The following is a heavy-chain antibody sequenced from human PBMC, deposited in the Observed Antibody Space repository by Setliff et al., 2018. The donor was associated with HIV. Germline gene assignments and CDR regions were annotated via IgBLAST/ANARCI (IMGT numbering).Heavy chain of an antibody. Sequence: SETLSLTCTVSGGSITGNSNSWGWIRQPPGKGLEWIGEVNHGGSTHHNASLKSRLTISIDTSKKQFSLKLTSVTAADAAVYYCVASSSWSCRLNFWGPGTLVTVSS. J-gene: IGHJ4*02. CDR1: GGSITGNSNS. D-gene: IGHD2-2*01. CDR3: VASSSWSCRLNF. V-gene: IGHV4-39*07. CDR2: VNHGGST.